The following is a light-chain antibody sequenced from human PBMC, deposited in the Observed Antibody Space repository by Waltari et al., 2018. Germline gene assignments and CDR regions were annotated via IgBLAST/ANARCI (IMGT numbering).Light chain of an antibody. J-gene: IGLJ2*01. CDR1: ALSKQY. CDR2: KDS. CDR3: QSADSSGSVV. Sequence: SFELTQPPSLSVSPGQPARLTCSGDALSKQYAHWPQQRPGLAPVLVIYKDSERPSGIPERFAGSSSGTTVTLTISGVQAEDDADYYCQSADSSGSVVFGGGTNLTVL. V-gene: IGLV3-25*03.